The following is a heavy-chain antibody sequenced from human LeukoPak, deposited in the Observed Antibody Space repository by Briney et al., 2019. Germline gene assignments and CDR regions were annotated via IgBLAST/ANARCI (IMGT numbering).Heavy chain of an antibody. CDR1: GFTVSSNY. Sequence: GGSLRLSCAASGFTVSSNYMSWVRQAPGKGLEWVSVIYSGGSTYYADSVKGRFTISRDNSKNTLYLQMNSLRAEDTAVYYCARALGGYSYGSYYYYHGMDVWGQGTTVTVSS. J-gene: IGHJ6*02. CDR2: IYSGGST. V-gene: IGHV3-53*01. D-gene: IGHD5-18*01. CDR3: ARALGGYSYGSYYYYHGMDV.